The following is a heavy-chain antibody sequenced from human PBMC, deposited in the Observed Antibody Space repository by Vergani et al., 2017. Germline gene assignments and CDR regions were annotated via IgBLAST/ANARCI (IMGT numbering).Heavy chain of an antibody. J-gene: IGHJ4*02. CDR1: GFTFSSYA. Sequence: EVQLLESGGGLVQPGGSLRLSCAASGFTFSSYAMSWVRQAPGKGLEWVSGISWNSGSIGYADSVKGRFTISRDNAKNSLYLQMNSLRAEDTALYYCAKDDYYDSSTFIDYWGQGTLVTVSS. V-gene: IGHV3-9*01. CDR2: ISWNSGSI. CDR3: AKDDYYDSSTFIDY. D-gene: IGHD3-22*01.